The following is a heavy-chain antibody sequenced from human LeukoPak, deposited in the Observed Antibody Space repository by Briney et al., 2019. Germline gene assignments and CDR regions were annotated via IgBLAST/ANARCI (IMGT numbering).Heavy chain of an antibody. CDR1: GGSFSGYY. CDR2: INHSGST. J-gene: IGHJ5*02. CDR3: ARGRRGANIVVVPAARGWFDP. Sequence: SETLSLTCVVYGGSFSGYYWSWIRQPPGKGLEWIGEINHSGSTNYNPSLKSRVTISVDTSKNQFSLKLSSVTAADTAVYYCARGRRGANIVVVPAARGWFDPWGQGTLVTVSS. V-gene: IGHV4-34*01. D-gene: IGHD2-2*01.